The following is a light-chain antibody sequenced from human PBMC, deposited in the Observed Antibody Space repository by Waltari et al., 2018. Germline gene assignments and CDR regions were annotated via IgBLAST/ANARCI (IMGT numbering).Light chain of an antibody. CDR1: SSDVGASNY. CDR3: ASYTGSWNWV. CDR2: DVS. Sequence: QSALTQPASVSGSPGQSITISCTGTSSDVGASNYVCWYQQHPGRAPKLMMYDVSHRPSVLSNRFSGSKSGNTASLTISGLQAEDEADYYCASYTGSWNWVFGGGTKLTVL. J-gene: IGLJ3*02. V-gene: IGLV2-14*01.